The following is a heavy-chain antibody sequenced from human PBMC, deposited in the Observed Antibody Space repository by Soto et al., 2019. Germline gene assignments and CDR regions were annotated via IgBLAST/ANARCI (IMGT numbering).Heavy chain of an antibody. J-gene: IGHJ5*02. CDR3: ARSYYDSTGSAVDP. V-gene: IGHV4-59*02. CDR2: MYFGGSF. Sequence: PETLSLNCHVSGASVSHRSASSIRQPPAHVLVWIGFMYFGGSFNYNPSLTSRATISVETSKNQFSMKLTSVTASDTAVYYCARSYYDSTGSAVDPWGQGTLVTVSS. CDR1: GASVSHRS. D-gene: IGHD3-22*01.